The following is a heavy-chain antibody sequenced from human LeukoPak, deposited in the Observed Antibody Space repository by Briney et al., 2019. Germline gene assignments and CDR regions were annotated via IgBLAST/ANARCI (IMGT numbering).Heavy chain of an antibody. D-gene: IGHD6-19*01. CDR1: GFTFSSHP. CDR3: ARRDTSGWYSLDN. V-gene: IGHV3-23*01. J-gene: IGHJ4*02. CDR2: IGAAGTGT. Sequence: GGSLRLSCAASGFTFSSHPMTWVRQAPGKGLEWVSSIGAAGTGTHYSDYVKGRFTISRDSSKNTVFLQMDSLRAEDTAIYFCARRDTSGWYSLDNWGRGTLVTVSS.